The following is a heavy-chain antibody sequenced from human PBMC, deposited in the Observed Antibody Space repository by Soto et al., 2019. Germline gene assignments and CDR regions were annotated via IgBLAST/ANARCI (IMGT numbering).Heavy chain of an antibody. CDR1: GFTFSDYG. CDR2: ISRGSDTI. J-gene: IGHJ4*02. Sequence: EVQLVESGGGLVQPGGSLRLSCAASGFTFSDYGVNWVRQAPGKGLEWISYISRGSDTIYYADSVMGRFTISRDDAKNSLFLQMNSLRDEDTAVYYCARVSSTWEDDYWGQGPLVTVSS. D-gene: IGHD6-13*01. CDR3: ARVSSTWEDDY. V-gene: IGHV3-48*02.